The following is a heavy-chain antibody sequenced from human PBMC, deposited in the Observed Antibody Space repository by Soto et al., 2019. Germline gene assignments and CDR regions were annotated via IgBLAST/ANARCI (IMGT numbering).Heavy chain of an antibody. CDR2: IWYDGSNK. Sequence: QVQLVESGGGVVQPGGSLRLSCTTSGFTFNTYGMHWVRQAPGKGLEWVAIIWYDGSNKYYADSVKGRFTISRDNAKNSLYLQVNSLRAEDTAVYYCAREGIAAALDYWGQGTLVTVSS. J-gene: IGHJ4*02. CDR3: AREGIAAALDY. V-gene: IGHV3-33*08. D-gene: IGHD6-13*01. CDR1: GFTFNTYG.